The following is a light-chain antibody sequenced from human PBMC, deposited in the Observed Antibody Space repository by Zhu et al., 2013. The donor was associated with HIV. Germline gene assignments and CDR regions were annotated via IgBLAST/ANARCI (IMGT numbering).Light chain of an antibody. CDR2: GAS. CDR3: QQYNNWPRT. Sequence: EIVMTQSPATLSVSPGERATLSCRASQSVSSNLAWYQQKPGQAPRLLIYGASTRATDIPARFSGNGSGTEFTLTISSLQSEDFAVYYCQQYNNWPRTFGQGTKVEIK. J-gene: IGKJ1*01. V-gene: IGKV3-15*01. CDR1: QSVSSN.